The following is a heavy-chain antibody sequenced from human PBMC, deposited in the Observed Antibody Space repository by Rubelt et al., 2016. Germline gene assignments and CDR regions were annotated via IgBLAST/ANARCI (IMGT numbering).Heavy chain of an antibody. CDR1: SYS. D-gene: IGHD6-6*01. CDR3: AREFERGSSLTSYYYYYGMDV. J-gene: IGHJ6*02. Sequence: SYSMNWVRQAPGKGLEWVSYISSSSSTIYYADSVKGRFTISRDNAKNSLYLQMNSLRAEDTAVYYCAREFERGSSLTSYYYYYGMDVWGQGTTVTVSS. V-gene: IGHV3-48*04. CDR2: ISSSSSTI.